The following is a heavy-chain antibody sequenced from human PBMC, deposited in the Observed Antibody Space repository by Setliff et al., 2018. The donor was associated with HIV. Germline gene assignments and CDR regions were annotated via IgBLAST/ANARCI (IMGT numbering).Heavy chain of an antibody. CDR1: GFSFNNAW. Sequence: PGGSLRLSCAASGFSFNNAWMNWVRQAPGKGLEWVGRIKSKADGGTTDYAAPVKGRFTISRDDSENTLFLQMDSLKTEDTAMYYCFTGGYHHSGGYWGSYYYLDVWGKGTTVTVSS. D-gene: IGHD2-21*02. V-gene: IGHV3-15*07. J-gene: IGHJ6*03. CDR2: IKSKADGGTT. CDR3: FTGGYHHSGGYWGSYYYLDV.